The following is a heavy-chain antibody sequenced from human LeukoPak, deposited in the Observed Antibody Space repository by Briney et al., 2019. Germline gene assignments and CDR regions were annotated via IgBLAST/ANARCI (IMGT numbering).Heavy chain of an antibody. D-gene: IGHD2-21*01. CDR1: GFTFSSYA. CDR3: AKERDPVVVIAMGYFDY. Sequence: GGSLRLSCAASGFTFSSYAMSWVRQAPGKGLEWVSAIRGSGGSTYYADSVKGRFTISRDNSKNTLYLQMNSLRAEDTAVYYCAKERDPVVVIAMGYFDYWGQGTLVTVSS. CDR2: IRGSGGST. J-gene: IGHJ4*02. V-gene: IGHV3-23*01.